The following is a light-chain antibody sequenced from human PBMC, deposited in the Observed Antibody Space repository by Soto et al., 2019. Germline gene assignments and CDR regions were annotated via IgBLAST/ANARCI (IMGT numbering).Light chain of an antibody. J-gene: IGKJ2*01. Sequence: EIVLTQSPGTLSLSPGERATLSCRASQSVSSSYLVWYQQKPGQAPRLLIYAASSRATGIPDRFSGSGSGTDFPLTINRLEPEDSAVYYCQQYVNSYTFGQGTKLEIK. CDR3: QQYVNSYT. CDR1: QSVSSSY. CDR2: AAS. V-gene: IGKV3-20*01.